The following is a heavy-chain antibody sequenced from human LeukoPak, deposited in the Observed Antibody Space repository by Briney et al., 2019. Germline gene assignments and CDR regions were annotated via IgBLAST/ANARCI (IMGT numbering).Heavy chain of an antibody. J-gene: IGHJ4*02. CDR1: GFTFSSYA. D-gene: IGHD3-10*01. CDR2: ISYDGSNK. CDR3: AKVGRWFGELLSHFDY. V-gene: IGHV3-30-3*01. Sequence: GGSLRLSCAASGFTFSSYAMHWVRQAPGKGLEWVAVISYDGSNKYYADSVKGRFTISRDNSKNTLYLQMNSLRAEDTAVYYCAKVGRWFGELLSHFDYWGQGTLVTVSS.